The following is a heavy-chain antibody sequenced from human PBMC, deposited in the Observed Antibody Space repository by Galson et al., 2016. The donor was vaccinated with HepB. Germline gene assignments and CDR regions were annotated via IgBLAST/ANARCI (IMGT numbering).Heavy chain of an antibody. CDR2: IYYRGST. Sequence: ETLSLTCAVSSGSISSSTYYWGWIRQPPEKGLEWIGSIYYRGSTYYNPSLKSRVAISVDTSKNQFSLKLSSVTAADTAVYYCAREDSSTAFDIWGQGTMVTVSS. V-gene: IGHV4-39*02. D-gene: IGHD2-2*01. J-gene: IGHJ3*02. CDR3: AREDSSTAFDI. CDR1: SGSISSSTYY.